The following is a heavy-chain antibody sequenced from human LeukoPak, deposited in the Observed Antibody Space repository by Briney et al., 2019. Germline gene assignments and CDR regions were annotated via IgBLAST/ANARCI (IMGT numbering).Heavy chain of an antibody. J-gene: IGHJ1*01. V-gene: IGHV3-74*01. CDR2: NNGDGSTT. CDR1: GFTFSRYW. CDR3: ATGNYYDSRGYYTFGH. Sequence: GGSLRLSCAASGFTFSRYWMHWVRQAPGKGLVWVSRNNGDGSTTSYADSVKGGFTISRDNAKNTLYLQMNSLRAEDTAEYYCATGNYYDSRGYYTFGHWGQGTLVAVSS. D-gene: IGHD3-22*01.